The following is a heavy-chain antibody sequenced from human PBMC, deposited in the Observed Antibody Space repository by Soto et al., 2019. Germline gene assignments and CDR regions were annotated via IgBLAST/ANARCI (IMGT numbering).Heavy chain of an antibody. D-gene: IGHD7-27*01. CDR3: AKTYNWGSNNDAFDI. CDR1: GFTFSSYA. Sequence: GGSLRLSCAASGFTFSSYAMSWVRQAPGKGLEWVSAISGSGGSTYYADSVKGRFTISRDNSKNTLYLQMNRLRAEDTAVYYCAKTYNWGSNNDAFDIWGQGTMVTVSS. J-gene: IGHJ3*02. V-gene: IGHV3-23*01. CDR2: ISGSGGST.